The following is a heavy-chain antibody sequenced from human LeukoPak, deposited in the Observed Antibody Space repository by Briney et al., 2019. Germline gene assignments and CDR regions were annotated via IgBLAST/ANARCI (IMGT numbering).Heavy chain of an antibody. D-gene: IGHD6-13*01. CDR1: GGTFTSYA. V-gene: IGHV1-69*13. J-gene: IGHJ4*02. CDR2: IIPIFGTA. Sequence: SVKVSCKASGGTFTSYAISWVRQAPGQGLEWMGGIIPIFGTAKYAQKFQGRVTITADESTSTAYMELSSLRSEDTAVYYCARTFEAAGRRHFDYWGRGTLVSVSS. CDR3: ARTFEAAGRRHFDY.